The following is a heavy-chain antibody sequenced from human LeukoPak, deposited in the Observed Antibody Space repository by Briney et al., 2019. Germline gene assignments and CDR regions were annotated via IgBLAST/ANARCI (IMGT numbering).Heavy chain of an antibody. J-gene: IGHJ3*02. CDR2: ISGSGGST. V-gene: IGHV3-23*01. D-gene: IGHD3-10*01. CDR3: AKVGASYYYGSGSYYGAFDI. Sequence: KPGGSLRLPCAASGFTFSSYGMSWVRQAPGKGLEWVSAISGSGGSTYYADSVKGRFTISRDNSKNTLYLQMNSLRAGDTAVYYCAKVGASYYYGSGSYYGAFDIWGQGTIVTVSS. CDR1: GFTFSSYG.